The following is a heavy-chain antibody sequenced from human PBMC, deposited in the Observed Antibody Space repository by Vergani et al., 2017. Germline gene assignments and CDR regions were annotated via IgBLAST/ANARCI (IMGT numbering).Heavy chain of an antibody. Sequence: QVNLQESGPGLVKPSQTLSLTCAVSGDSITNGAFYWGWIRQSPGKGLEWIGSIYYSENKFYNPSLESRVTLSIDTTKNQFSLKLKSVTAADTAVYYCARCFRDEGMIYGGTVENWFDPWGQGTLVTVSS. D-gene: IGHD3-22*01. CDR1: GDSITNGAFY. J-gene: IGHJ5*02. CDR2: IYYSENK. CDR3: ARCFRDEGMIYGGTVENWFDP. V-gene: IGHV4-39*01.